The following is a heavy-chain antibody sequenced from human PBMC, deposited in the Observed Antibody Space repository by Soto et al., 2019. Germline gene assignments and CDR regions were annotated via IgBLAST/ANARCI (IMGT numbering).Heavy chain of an antibody. V-gene: IGHV3-23*01. CDR1: GFTFSSYA. Sequence: EVQLLESGGGLVQPGGSLRLSCAASGFTFSSYAMSWVRQAPGKGLEWVSAISGSGGSTYYADSVKGRFTISRDNSKNTPYLLLNSLRDEDTAVYYCAKDNVDAVDLGDYWGQGTLVTVSS. D-gene: IGHD3-16*01. CDR2: ISGSGGST. CDR3: AKDNVDAVDLGDY. J-gene: IGHJ4*02.